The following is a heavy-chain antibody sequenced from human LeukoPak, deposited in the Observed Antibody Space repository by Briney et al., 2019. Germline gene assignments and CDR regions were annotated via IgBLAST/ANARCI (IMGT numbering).Heavy chain of an antibody. Sequence: GGSLRLSCAASGFTFSSYSMNWVRQAPGKGLEWVSYISSSSSTIYYADSVKGRFTISRDNAKNSLYPQMNSLRAEDTAVYYCARAHYYDSSGPYMDVWGKGTTVTVSS. V-gene: IGHV3-48*04. CDR2: ISSSSSTI. CDR1: GFTFSSYS. D-gene: IGHD3-22*01. CDR3: ARAHYYDSSGPYMDV. J-gene: IGHJ6*03.